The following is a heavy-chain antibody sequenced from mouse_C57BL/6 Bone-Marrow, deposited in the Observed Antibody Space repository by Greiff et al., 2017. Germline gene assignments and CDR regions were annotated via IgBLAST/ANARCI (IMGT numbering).Heavy chain of an antibody. V-gene: IGHV1-55*01. CDR1: GYTFTSYW. J-gene: IGHJ2*01. D-gene: IGHD4-1*01. Sequence: QVHVKQSGAELVKPGASVKMSCKASGYTFTSYWITWVKQRPGQGLDWLGYIYPTSGRTNSNEKFKSKSILTVDTSSNAAYMQLSILTSEDSAVFDCARSGPLGRSFDYWGQGTTLTVSS. CDR2: IYPTSGRT. CDR3: ARSGPLGRSFDY.